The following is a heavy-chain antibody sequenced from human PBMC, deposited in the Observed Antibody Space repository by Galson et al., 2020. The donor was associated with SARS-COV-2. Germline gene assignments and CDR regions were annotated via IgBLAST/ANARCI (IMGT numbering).Heavy chain of an antibody. CDR1: GFTFSSYN. V-gene: IGHV3-21*01. CDR3: AREDAAVSWGFDY. CDR2: ISSVSSYI. J-gene: IGHJ4*02. Sequence: TGGSLRLSCAASGFTFSSYNMNWVRQAPGKGLEWVSSISSVSSYIYYADSVRGRFTISRDNAKNSLYLQMNSLRAEDTAVYYCAREDAAVSWGFDYWGQGTLVTVSS. D-gene: IGHD6-13*01.